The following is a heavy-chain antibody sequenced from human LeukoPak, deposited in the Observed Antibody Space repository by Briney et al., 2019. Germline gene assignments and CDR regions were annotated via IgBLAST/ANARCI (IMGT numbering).Heavy chain of an antibody. CDR1: GYTFTGYY. CDR3: ARDPVEGDYGSSIIDY. CDR2: INPNSGDT. J-gene: IGHJ4*02. V-gene: IGHV1-2*02. Sequence: ASVKVSCKASGYTFTGYYMHWVRQAPGQGLEWMGWINPNSGDTKYAQKFQGRVTMTRDTSISTAYLELSGLRSDDTAVYYCARDPVEGDYGSSIIDYWGQGSLVTVSS. D-gene: IGHD3-22*01.